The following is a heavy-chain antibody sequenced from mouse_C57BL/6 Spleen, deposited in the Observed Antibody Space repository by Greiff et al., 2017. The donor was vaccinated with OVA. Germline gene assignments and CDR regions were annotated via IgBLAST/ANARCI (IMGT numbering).Heavy chain of an antibody. J-gene: IGHJ4*01. D-gene: IGHD4-1*01. CDR2: FYPGSGSI. V-gene: IGHV1-62-2*01. CDR3: ARVEERVGRGYDAMAY. Sequence: QVQLQQSGAELVKPGASVKLSCKASGYTFTEYTIHWVKQRSGQGLEWIGWFYPGSGSIKYNEKFKDKATLTADKSSSTDYMELSRLTSEDSAVYVCARVEERVGRGYDAMAYWGQGTLVTVSA. CDR1: GYTFTEYT.